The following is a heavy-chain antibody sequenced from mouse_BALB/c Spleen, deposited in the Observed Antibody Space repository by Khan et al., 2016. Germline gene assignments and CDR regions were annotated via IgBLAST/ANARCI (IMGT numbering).Heavy chain of an antibody. CDR3: ARGRYYGSSYYWYFDV. J-gene: IGHJ1*01. D-gene: IGHD1-1*01. CDR1: GFTFSSYA. CDR2: ISSGGST. Sequence: EVELVESGGGLVKPGGSLTLSCAASGFTFSSYAMSLVRQTPEKRLEWVASISSGGSTYYPDSVKGRFTISRDNARNIMYLQMSSLRSEDTAMYYCARGRYYGSSYYWYFDVWGAGTTVTVSS. V-gene: IGHV5-6-5*01.